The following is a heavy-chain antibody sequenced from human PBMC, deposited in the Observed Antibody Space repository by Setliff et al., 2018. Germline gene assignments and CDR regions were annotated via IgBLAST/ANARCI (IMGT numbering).Heavy chain of an antibody. V-gene: IGHV4-59*01. J-gene: IGHJ4*02. CDR3: ARGGTFCYFDY. CDR2: VYYSGTA. D-gene: IGHD5-12*01. Sequence: SETLSLTCTVSGGSFTPYYWSWIRQPPGKGLEWIGYVYYSGTAYYNPSLKSRVTVIVDTSKNQFSLRLSSVTAADTAVYYCARGGTFCYFDYWGQGTPVTVSS. CDR1: GGSFTPYY.